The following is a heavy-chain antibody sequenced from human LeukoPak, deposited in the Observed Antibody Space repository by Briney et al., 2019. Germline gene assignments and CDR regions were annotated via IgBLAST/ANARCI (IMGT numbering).Heavy chain of an antibody. CDR1: GFTFDDYA. CDR2: ISWNSGSI. J-gene: IGHJ3*02. Sequence: PGGSPRLSCAASGFTFDDYAMHWVRQAPGKGLEWVSGISWNSGSIGYADSVKGRFTISRDNAKNSLYLQMNSLRAEDTALYYCAKDIVPGSYYPGAFDIWGQGTMVTVSS. D-gene: IGHD1-26*01. V-gene: IGHV3-9*01. CDR3: AKDIVPGSYYPGAFDI.